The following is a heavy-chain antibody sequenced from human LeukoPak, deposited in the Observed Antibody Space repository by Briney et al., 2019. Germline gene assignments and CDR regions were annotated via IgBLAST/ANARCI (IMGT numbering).Heavy chain of an antibody. CDR2: MNKDGSET. D-gene: IGHD3-10*01. J-gene: IGHJ4*02. V-gene: IGHV3-7*01. CDR3: GRHRSGSGTYFIDY. Sequence: GGSLRLSCVVSGFTFRDYSMIWVRQAPGKGLQWVANMNKDGSETKYADFVKGRFTITRANTKNSLYLQMNPLRVEDTAVYYCGRHRSGSGTYFIDYWGQGTLVSVSS. CDR1: GFTFRDYS.